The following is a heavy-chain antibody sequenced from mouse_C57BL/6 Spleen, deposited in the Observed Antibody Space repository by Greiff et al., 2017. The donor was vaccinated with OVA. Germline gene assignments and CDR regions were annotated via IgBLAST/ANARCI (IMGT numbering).Heavy chain of an antibody. Sequence: VQLQQPGAELVRPGTSVKLSCKASGYTFTSYWMHWVKQRPGQGLEWIGVIDPSDSYTNYNQKFKGKATLTVDTSSSTAYMQLSSLTSEDSAVYYCARWDYSNYGAYWGQGTLVTVSA. V-gene: IGHV1-59*01. CDR3: ARWDYSNYGAY. CDR1: GYTFTSYW. D-gene: IGHD2-5*01. J-gene: IGHJ3*01. CDR2: IDPSDSYT.